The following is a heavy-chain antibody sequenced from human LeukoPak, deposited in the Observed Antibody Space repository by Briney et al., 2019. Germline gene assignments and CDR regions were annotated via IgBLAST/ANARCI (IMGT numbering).Heavy chain of an antibody. CDR2: INHSGST. Sequence: SETLSLTCAVYGGSLSGYYWSWIRQPPGKGLEWIGEINHSGSTNYNPSLKSRVTISVDTSKNQFSLKLSSVTAADTAVYYCARAEGYGDPNTLDYWGQGTLVTVSS. CDR3: ARAEGYGDPNTLDY. D-gene: IGHD4-17*01. CDR1: GGSLSGYY. J-gene: IGHJ4*02. V-gene: IGHV4-34*01.